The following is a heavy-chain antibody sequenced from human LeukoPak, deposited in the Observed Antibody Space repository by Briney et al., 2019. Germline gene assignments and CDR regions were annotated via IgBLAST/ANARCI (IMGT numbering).Heavy chain of an antibody. CDR2: ISRNRSYI. J-gene: IGHJ4*02. CDR1: GFTFSSFS. CDR3: ATEYQRGYSYGTPGIDY. V-gene: IGHV3-21*04. D-gene: IGHD5-18*01. Sequence: GGSLRLSCAASGFTFSSFSMNWVRQAPGKGLEWVSSISRNRSYIYYADSVKGRFTISRDIAKNSLYLQMNSLRAEDTAVYYCATEYQRGYSYGTPGIDYWGQGTLVTVSS.